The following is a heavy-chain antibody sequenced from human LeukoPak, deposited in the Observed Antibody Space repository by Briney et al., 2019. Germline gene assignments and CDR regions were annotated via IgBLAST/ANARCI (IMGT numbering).Heavy chain of an antibody. CDR3: ARERIAATGTNWFDP. Sequence: GGSLRLSCAASGFTFSSYATHWVRQAPGKGLEWVAVISYDGSNKYYADSVKGRFTISRDNSKNTLYLQMNSLRAEDTAVHYCARERIAATGTNWFDPWGQGTLVTVSS. D-gene: IGHD6-13*01. CDR1: GFTFSSYA. V-gene: IGHV3-30*04. CDR2: ISYDGSNK. J-gene: IGHJ5*02.